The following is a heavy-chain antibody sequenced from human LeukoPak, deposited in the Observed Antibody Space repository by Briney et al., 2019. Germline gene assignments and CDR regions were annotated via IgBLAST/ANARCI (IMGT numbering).Heavy chain of an antibody. CDR3: ARLRGALDY. J-gene: IGHJ4*02. CDR1: GGSISSYY. Sequence: SETLSLTCTVFGGSISSYYWSWIRQPPGKGLEWIGYIYYSGSTNYNPSLKSRVTISVDTSKNQFSLKLSSVTAADTAVYYCARLRGALDYWGQGTLVTVSS. D-gene: IGHD1-26*01. CDR2: IYYSGST. V-gene: IGHV4-59*08.